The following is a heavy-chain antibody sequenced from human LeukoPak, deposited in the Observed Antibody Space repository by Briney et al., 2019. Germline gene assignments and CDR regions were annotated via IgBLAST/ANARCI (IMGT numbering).Heavy chain of an antibody. CDR3: AKDGTTIFGLAPFFDF. CDR1: GFTFSSYG. J-gene: IGHJ4*02. D-gene: IGHD3/OR15-3a*01. V-gene: IGHV3-30*02. Sequence: WGSLRLSCAASGFTFSSYGMHWVRQAPGKGLEWVAFIPYDGSNKYYADSVKGRFTISRDNSKNTLYLQMNSLRPEDTAVYYCAKDGTTIFGLAPFFDFWGQGTLVTVSS. CDR2: IPYDGSNK.